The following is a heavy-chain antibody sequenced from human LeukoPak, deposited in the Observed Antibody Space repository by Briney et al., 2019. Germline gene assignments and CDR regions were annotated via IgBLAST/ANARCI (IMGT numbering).Heavy chain of an antibody. V-gene: IGHV4-34*01. CDR2: INHSGST. CDR1: GGSFSGYY. Sequence: SETLSLTCAVYGGSFSGYYWSWIRQPPGKGLEWIGGINHSGSTNYNPSLKSRVTISVDTSKNQFSLKLSSVTAADTAVYYCARTRGYSYGYFRFDYWGQGTLVTVSS. CDR3: ARTRGYSYGYFRFDY. J-gene: IGHJ4*02. D-gene: IGHD5-18*01.